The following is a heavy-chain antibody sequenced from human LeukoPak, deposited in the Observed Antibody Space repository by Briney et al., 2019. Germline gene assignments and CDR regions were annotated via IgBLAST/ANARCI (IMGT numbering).Heavy chain of an antibody. D-gene: IGHD3-10*01. Sequence: SETLSLTCIASGGSLSSSSYYWGWIRQPPGKGLEGIGSIYYSGSTHYNPSLKSRVTISVDMSKNQFSLKLSSVTAADTAVYYCARDHNQYYYGSGVSGGWFDPWGQGTLVTVSS. CDR2: IYYSGST. V-gene: IGHV4-39*07. CDR3: ARDHNQYYYGSGVSGGWFDP. J-gene: IGHJ5*02. CDR1: GGSLSSSSYY.